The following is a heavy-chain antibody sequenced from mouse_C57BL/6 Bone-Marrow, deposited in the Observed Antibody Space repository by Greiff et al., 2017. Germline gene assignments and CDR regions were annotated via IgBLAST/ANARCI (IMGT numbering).Heavy chain of an antibody. CDR1: GFNIKDDY. Sequence: VQLKESGAELVRPGASVKLSCTASGFNIKDDYIHWVKQRPEQGLEWIGWIDPEIGDTAYASKFQGKATITSDTSSNTAYLQISSLTSEDTAVYYCSSFDGNYFDFWGQGTPLTVAS. V-gene: IGHV14-4*01. CDR3: SSFDGNYFDF. CDR2: IDPEIGDT. D-gene: IGHD2-3*01. J-gene: IGHJ2*01.